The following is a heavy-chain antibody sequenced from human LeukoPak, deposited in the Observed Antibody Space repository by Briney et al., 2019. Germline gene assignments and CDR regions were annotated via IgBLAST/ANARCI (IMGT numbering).Heavy chain of an antibody. V-gene: IGHV3-23*01. CDR1: GFTLSTNA. J-gene: IGHJ5*02. D-gene: IGHD6-19*01. Sequence: GGSLRLSCLTSGFTLSTNAMSWVRQAPGKGLEWVSSTVSRGTTQYADSVKGRFTVSRDTSKNTLYLQMNSLRADDTAVYYCAKCSTSAYTTGWCNWIDPWGQGTLVTVSS. CDR2: TVSRGTT. CDR3: AKCSTSAYTTGWCNWIDP.